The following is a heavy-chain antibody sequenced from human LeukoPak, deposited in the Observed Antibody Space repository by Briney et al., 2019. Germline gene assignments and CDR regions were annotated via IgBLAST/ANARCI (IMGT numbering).Heavy chain of an antibody. J-gene: IGHJ4*02. CDR3: ATSDGYNL. D-gene: IGHD5-24*01. CDR2: FDPEDGET. CDR1: GYTFTSYD. Sequence: ASVKVSCKASGYTFTSYDINWVRQAPGKGLEWMGGFDPEDGETIYAQKFQGRVTMTEDTSTDTAYMELSSLRSEDTAVYYCATSDGYNLWGQGTLVTVSS. V-gene: IGHV1-24*01.